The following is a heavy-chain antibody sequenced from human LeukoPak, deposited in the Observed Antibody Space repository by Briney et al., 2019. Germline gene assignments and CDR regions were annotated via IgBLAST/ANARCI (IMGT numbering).Heavy chain of an antibody. CDR2: ISGSDSST. J-gene: IGHJ4*02. CDR1: GFTFSSYA. D-gene: IGHD1-1*01. Sequence: PGGSLRLSCAASGFTFSSYAMSWVRQAPGKGLEWVSAISGSDSSTYYADSVKGRFTISRDSSRSTLYLQMNSLRAEDTAVYYCASAGAIYTWNPIDYWGQGTLVTVSS. V-gene: IGHV3-23*01. CDR3: ASAGAIYTWNPIDY.